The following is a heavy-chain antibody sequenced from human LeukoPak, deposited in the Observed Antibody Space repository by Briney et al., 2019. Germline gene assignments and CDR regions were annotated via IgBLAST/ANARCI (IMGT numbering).Heavy chain of an antibody. J-gene: IGHJ4*02. D-gene: IGHD5-24*01. V-gene: IGHV1-2*02. CDR3: ARGRDGYNSVDY. CDR1: GYTFTGYY. Sequence: ASVKVSYKASGYTFTGYYMHWVRQAPGQGLEWMGWINPNSGGTNYAQKFQGRVTMTRDTSISTAYMELSRLRSDDTAVYYCARGRDGYNSVDYWGQGTLVTVSS. CDR2: INPNSGGT.